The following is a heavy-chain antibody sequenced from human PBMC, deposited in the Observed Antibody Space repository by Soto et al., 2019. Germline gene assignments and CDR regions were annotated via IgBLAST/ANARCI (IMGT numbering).Heavy chain of an antibody. CDR1: GGSISSGGYY. Sequence: PSETLSLTCTVSGGSISSGGYYWSWIRQHPGKGLEWIGYIYYSGSTSYNPSLKSRVTISVDTSKNQFSLKLSSVTAADTAVYYCARDDYSSSSRGGMDVWGQGTTVTVSS. V-gene: IGHV4-31*03. CDR3: ARDDYSSSSRGGMDV. J-gene: IGHJ6*02. CDR2: IYYSGST. D-gene: IGHD6-13*01.